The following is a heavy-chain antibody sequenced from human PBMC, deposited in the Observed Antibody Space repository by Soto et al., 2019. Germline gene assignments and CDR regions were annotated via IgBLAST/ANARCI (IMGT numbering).Heavy chain of an antibody. CDR2: ISGSGGST. V-gene: IGHV3-23*01. CDR3: AGGLGYCSSPSCYFWFDY. CDR1: GFTFSTYA. J-gene: IGHJ4*02. D-gene: IGHD2-2*01. Sequence: GGSLRLSCAASGFTFSTYAMSWVRQAPGKGLEWVSAISGSGGSTYYADPVKGRFTISRDNSKNTLYLQMNSLRAEDTAVHYCAGGLGYCSSPSCYFWFDYGGQGTLVPVSS.